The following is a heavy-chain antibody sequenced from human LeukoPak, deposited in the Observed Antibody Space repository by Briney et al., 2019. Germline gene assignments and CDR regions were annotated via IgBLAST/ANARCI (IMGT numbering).Heavy chain of an antibody. V-gene: IGHV4-4*02. CDR2: IYHSGST. CDR1: GGSISSSNW. J-gene: IGHJ4*02. D-gene: IGHD5-12*01. Sequence: PSETLSLTCAVSGGSISSSNWWSWVRQPPGKGLEWIGEIYHSGSTNYNPSLKSRVTISVDKSKNQFPLKLSSVTAADTAVYYCARSPNSGYDPFDYWGQGTLVTVSS. CDR3: ARSPNSGYDPFDY.